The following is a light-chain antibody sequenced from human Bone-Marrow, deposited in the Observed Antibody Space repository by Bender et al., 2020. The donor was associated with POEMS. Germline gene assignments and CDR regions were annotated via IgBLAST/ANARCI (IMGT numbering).Light chain of an antibody. CDR2: EVQ. V-gene: IGLV2-8*01. CDR1: RSDIGGFDY. CDR3: SSYAGRSVV. J-gene: IGLJ2*01. Sequence: SALTQTPSASGSPGQSVTISCTGTRSDIGGFDYVSWYRQYPGKAPQLIIYEVQGRASGVPQRLSGSKTGNTASLTVSGLQGAEESDYYCSSYAGRSVVFGGGGRMTVL.